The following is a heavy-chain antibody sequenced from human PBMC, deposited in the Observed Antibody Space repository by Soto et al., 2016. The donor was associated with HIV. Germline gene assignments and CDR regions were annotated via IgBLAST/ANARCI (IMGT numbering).Heavy chain of an antibody. CDR3: ARRPTVVIGPLRYYYMDV. CDR2: MNPNSGNT. Sequence: CRASGYTFSSNDINWVRQATGQGLEWMGWMNPNSGNTGYAQKFQGRVIITRNTSISTAYMELTSLRSEDTAVYYCARRPTVVIGPLRYYYMDVWGKGTTVTVSS. D-gene: IGHD4-17*01. V-gene: IGHV1-8*03. CDR1: GYTFSSND. J-gene: IGHJ6*03.